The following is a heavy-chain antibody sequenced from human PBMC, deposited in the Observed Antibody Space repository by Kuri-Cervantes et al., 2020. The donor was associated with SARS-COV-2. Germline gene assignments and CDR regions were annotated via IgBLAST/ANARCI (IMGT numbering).Heavy chain of an antibody. CDR2: VNHNGGA. V-gene: IGHV4-34*01. J-gene: IGHJ4*02. D-gene: IGHD3-3*01. Sequence: SETLSLTCAVDGGSLSGSYWSWIRQSPGKRLEWIGEVNHNGGANYNPSLRSRVTISVDPSKAQFSLKLSSVTAADTAVYYCARHGTGYDFWSGYYGEDYWGQGTLVTVSS. CDR1: GGSLSGSY. CDR3: ARHGTGYDFWSGYYGEDY.